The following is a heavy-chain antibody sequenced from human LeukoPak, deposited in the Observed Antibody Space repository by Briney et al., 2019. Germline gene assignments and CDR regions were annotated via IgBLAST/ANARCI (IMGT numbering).Heavy chain of an antibody. CDR2: IYHSGST. CDR1: GGSISSGGYS. D-gene: IGHD2-2*01. J-gene: IGHJ3*02. Sequence: SQTLSLTCAVSGGSISSGGYSWSWIRQPPGKGLEWIGYIYHSGSTYYNPSLKSRVTISVDRSKNQFSLKLSSVTAADTAVYYCARDFGTNAFDIWGQGTMVTVSS. CDR3: ARDFGTNAFDI. V-gene: IGHV4-30-2*01.